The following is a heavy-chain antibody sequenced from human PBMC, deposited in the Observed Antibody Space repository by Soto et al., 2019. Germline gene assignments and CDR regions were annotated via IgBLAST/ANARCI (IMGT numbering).Heavy chain of an antibody. CDR3: ARVLSHYDILTGYYGTGYFDY. V-gene: IGHV4-31*03. J-gene: IGHJ4*02. D-gene: IGHD3-9*01. CDR1: GGSISSGGYY. Sequence: QVQLQESGPGLVKPSQTLSLTCTVSGGSISSGGYYWSWIRQHPGKGLEWIGYIYYSGSTYYNPSLTSRVTISVDTSKNQFSLKLSSVTAADTAVYYCARVLSHYDILTGYYGTGYFDYWGQGTLVTVSS. CDR2: IYYSGST.